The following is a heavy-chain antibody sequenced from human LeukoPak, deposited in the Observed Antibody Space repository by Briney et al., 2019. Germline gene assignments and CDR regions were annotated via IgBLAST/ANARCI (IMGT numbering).Heavy chain of an antibody. CDR2: VNGSGGST. V-gene: IGHV3-23*01. CDR1: GFSFSTYA. D-gene: IGHD3-16*02. CDR3: AKSLYGGCDY. Sequence: GGSLRLSCAASGFSFSTYAMSWVRQAPGKGLEWVSGVNGSGGSTSYADSVKGRFTIFRDNSKNTVYLQMNSLRVEDTAVYYCAKSLYGGCDYWGQGTVVTVSS. J-gene: IGHJ4*02.